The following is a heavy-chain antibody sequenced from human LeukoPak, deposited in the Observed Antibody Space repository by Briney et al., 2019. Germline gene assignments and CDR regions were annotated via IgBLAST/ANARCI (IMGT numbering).Heavy chain of an antibody. Sequence: GGSLRLSCAASGITVSSNYMSWVRQAPGKGLEWVSGIYSGSSTYYADSVKGRFTISSDNSKNPLYLQMNSLRAEDKDVYYCARDSGGATFGWGQGTLVTVSS. D-gene: IGHD3-10*02. V-gene: IGHV3-53*01. CDR3: ARDSGGATFG. CDR2: IYSGSST. CDR1: GITVSSNY. J-gene: IGHJ4*02.